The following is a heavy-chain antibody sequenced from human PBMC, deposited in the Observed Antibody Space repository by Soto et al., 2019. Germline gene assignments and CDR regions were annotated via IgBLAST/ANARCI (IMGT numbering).Heavy chain of an antibody. CDR1: GFSSSDYW. V-gene: IGHV3-7*01. CDR3: TRDTFWGAFYI. J-gene: IGHJ3*02. D-gene: IGHD3-16*01. Sequence: ELQLVQSGGGLAQPGGSLRLSCIASGFSSSDYWMAWIRQVPGKGLELVAAINGDGSDRGYLESVEGRFTISRDNATNAVLLHLNTLAAEDTAVYFCTRDTFWGAFYIWGQGTMVTVSS. CDR2: INGDGSDR.